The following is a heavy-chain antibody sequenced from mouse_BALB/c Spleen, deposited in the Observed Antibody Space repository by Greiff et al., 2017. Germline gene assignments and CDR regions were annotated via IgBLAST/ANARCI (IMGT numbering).Heavy chain of an antibody. Sequence: VQLQQPGAELVRPGASVKLSCKASGYTFTSYWINWVKQRPGQGLEWIGNIYPSDSYTNYNQKFKDKATLTVDKSSSTAYMQLSSLTSEDSAVYYCARGRVDYWGQGTTLTVSS. J-gene: IGHJ2*01. CDR1: GYTFTSYW. CDR2: IYPSDSYT. V-gene: IGHV1-69*02. CDR3: ARGRVDY.